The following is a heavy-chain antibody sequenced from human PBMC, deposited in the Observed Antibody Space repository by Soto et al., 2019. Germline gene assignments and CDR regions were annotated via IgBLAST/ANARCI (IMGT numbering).Heavy chain of an antibody. J-gene: IGHJ4*02. CDR2: IYHSGTT. D-gene: IGHD3-10*01. CDR1: GDSISNGHW. V-gene: IGHV4-4*02. Sequence: QVQLQESGPGLVKPSGILSLTCAVSGDSISNGHWWGWVRQPPGRGLEWIGEIYHSGTTNYSPSLKSRVAIFVDKSKNLFSLELRSVTAADTAGYYCARAGTWFGDPGGIDYCGQGTLVTVSS. CDR3: ARAGTWFGDPGGIDY.